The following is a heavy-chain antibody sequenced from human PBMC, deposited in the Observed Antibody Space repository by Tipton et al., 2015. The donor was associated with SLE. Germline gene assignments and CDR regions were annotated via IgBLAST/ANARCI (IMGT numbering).Heavy chain of an antibody. Sequence: GLVKPSETLSVTCTVSGDSIRSRSFYWDWMRQTPGKGLEWIGNIHYTGDTYYNPSLRGRVTISVDTSRNHFSLKLTSVTAADTAVDFCALGAPWGSFDIWGQGTTVTVSS. CDR3: ALGAPWGSFDI. CDR1: GDSIRSRSFY. CDR2: IHYTGDT. V-gene: IGHV4-39*07. J-gene: IGHJ3*02. D-gene: IGHD7-27*01.